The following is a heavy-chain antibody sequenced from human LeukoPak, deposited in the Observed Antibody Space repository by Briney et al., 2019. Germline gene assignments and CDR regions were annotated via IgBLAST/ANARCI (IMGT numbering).Heavy chain of an antibody. D-gene: IGHD6-25*01. Sequence: GRSLRLSCAASGFTFSSYGMHWVRQAPGKGLEWVAVVSHDGRTTFYADSVKGRFTISRDNSRNTLDLQMYSLRAEDTAVYFCVKEPTPYSSGWYFQHWGQGTLVTVSS. V-gene: IGHV3-30*18. CDR3: VKEPTPYSSGWYFQH. CDR2: VSHDGRTT. CDR1: GFTFSSYG. J-gene: IGHJ1*01.